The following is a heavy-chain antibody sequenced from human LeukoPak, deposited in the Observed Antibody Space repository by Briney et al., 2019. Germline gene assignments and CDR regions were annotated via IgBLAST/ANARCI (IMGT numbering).Heavy chain of an antibody. CDR1: GYPFTSYY. J-gene: IGHJ4*02. CDR3: ARGVGGSYY. V-gene: IGHV1-46*01. CDR2: INPSGGST. D-gene: IGHD1-26*01. Sequence: ASVKVSCKASGYPFTSYYMHWVPQAPGQGLEWMGIINPSGGSTSYAQKLQGRVTMTRDMSTSTVYMELSSLRSEDTAVYYCARGVGGSYYWGQGTLVTVSS.